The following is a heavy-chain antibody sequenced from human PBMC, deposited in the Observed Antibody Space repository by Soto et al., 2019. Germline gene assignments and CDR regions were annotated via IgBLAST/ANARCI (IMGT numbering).Heavy chain of an antibody. CDR3: ARNMDYYYGRGSGNGHGV. J-gene: IGHJ6*02. Sequence: QERLVQSGAEVKEPGDSVRVSCEASGYTFTAYHIHWVRQAPGQGLEWMGWINPKFGDTGYAQDFQGRVSMTSDMSISTVYMELSRLTSDDTAIYYCARNMDYYYGRGSGNGHGVWGQGTTVTVFS. CDR1: GYTFTAYH. D-gene: IGHD3-10*02. V-gene: IGHV1-2*02. CDR2: INPKFGDT.